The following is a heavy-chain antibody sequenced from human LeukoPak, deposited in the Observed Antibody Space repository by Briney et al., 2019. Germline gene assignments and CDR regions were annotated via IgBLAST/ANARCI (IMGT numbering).Heavy chain of an antibody. CDR2: IYYSWST. V-gene: IGHV4-59*01. Sequence: SETLSLTCTVSGGSIRSYYWSWIRQPPGKGLEWIGYIYYSWSTNYNPSLKSRVTISVDTSKNQFSLKLSSVTAADTAVYYCARGPGGSEGYWGQGTLVTVSS. CDR1: GGSIRSYY. CDR3: ARGPGGSEGY. D-gene: IGHD1-26*01. J-gene: IGHJ4*02.